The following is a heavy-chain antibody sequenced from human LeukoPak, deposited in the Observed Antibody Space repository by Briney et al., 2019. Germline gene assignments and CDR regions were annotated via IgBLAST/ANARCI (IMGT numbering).Heavy chain of an antibody. V-gene: IGHV4-34*01. J-gene: IGHJ4*02. CDR3: AKSGGYGLIDY. D-gene: IGHD1-26*01. CDR1: GGSFSGYY. CDR2: IYSSGST. Sequence: SETLSLTCAVYGGSFSGYYWSWIRQPPGKGLEWIGSIYSSGSTYYNTSLQSRVAISIETSKNQISLRLKSVTAADTAMYYCAKSGGYGLIDYWGQGTLVTVSS.